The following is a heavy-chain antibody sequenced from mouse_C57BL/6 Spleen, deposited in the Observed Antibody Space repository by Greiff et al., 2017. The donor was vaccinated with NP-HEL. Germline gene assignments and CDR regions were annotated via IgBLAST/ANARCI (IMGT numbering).Heavy chain of an antibody. CDR2: IDPSDSYT. J-gene: IGHJ2*01. D-gene: IGHD6-1*01. Sequence: QVQLQQPGAELVKPGASVKLSCKASGYTFTSYWMQWVKQRPGQGLEWIGEIDPSDSYTNYNQKFKGKATLTVDTSSSTAYMQLSSLTSEDSAVYYCAATRYCDYWGQGTTLTVSS. V-gene: IGHV1-50*01. CDR1: GYTFTSYW. CDR3: AATRYCDY.